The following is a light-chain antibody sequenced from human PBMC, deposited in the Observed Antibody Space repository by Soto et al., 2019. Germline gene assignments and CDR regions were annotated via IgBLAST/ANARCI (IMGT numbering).Light chain of an antibody. V-gene: IGKV1-9*01. J-gene: IGKJ4*01. CDR1: LGMSNY. CDR2: AAS. Sequence: DIQLTQSPSFLSASVGDRVTITCRASLGMSNYVAWYQQIPGKAPNLLIYAASTLLSGVPSRFSGSGSGTEFTLTISSLQPEDFATYYCQQLNSYPLTFGGGTRVEIK. CDR3: QQLNSYPLT.